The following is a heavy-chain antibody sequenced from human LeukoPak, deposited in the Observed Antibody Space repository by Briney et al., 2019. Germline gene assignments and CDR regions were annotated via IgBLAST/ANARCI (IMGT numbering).Heavy chain of an antibody. V-gene: IGHV1-2*02. Sequence: ASVKVSCKASGYTFTGYYMHWVRQAPGQGLEWMGCINPNSGGTNYAPKFQGRGTMTRDTSISTAYMELSRLRSDDTAVYYCARGGVTAENDAFDILGQGTMVTVSS. CDR1: GYTFTGYY. CDR2: INPNSGGT. J-gene: IGHJ3*02. CDR3: ARGGVTAENDAFDI. D-gene: IGHD5-18*01.